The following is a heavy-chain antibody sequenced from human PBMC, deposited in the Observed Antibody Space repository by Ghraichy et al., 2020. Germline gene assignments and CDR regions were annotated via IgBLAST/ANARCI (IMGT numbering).Heavy chain of an antibody. CDR3: ATAGHSSGWYVGYFQH. CDR2: FDPEDGET. V-gene: IGHV1-24*01. CDR1: GYTLTELS. Sequence: ASVKVSCKVSGYTLTELSMHWVRQAPGKGLEWMGGFDPEDGETIYAQKFQGRVTMTEDTSTDTAYMELSSLRSEDTAVYYCATAGHSSGWYVGYFQHWGQGTLVTVSS. J-gene: IGHJ1*01. D-gene: IGHD6-19*01.